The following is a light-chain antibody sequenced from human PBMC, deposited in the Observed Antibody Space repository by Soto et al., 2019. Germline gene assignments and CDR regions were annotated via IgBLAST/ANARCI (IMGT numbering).Light chain of an antibody. Sequence: QSALTQPRSVSGSPGQSVTISCTGNSSDVGGYNYVSWYQQHPGKAPKLMIYDVSKRPSGVPDRFSGSKSGNTASLTISGLQAEDEADYYCCSYAGTYTPNWVFGGGTKLTVL. CDR3: CSYAGTYTPNWV. CDR2: DVS. V-gene: IGLV2-11*01. J-gene: IGLJ3*02. CDR1: SSDVGGYNY.